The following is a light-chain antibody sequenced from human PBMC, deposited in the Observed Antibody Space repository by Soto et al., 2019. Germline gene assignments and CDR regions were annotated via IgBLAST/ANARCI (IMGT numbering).Light chain of an antibody. Sequence: QSALTQPASVSGSPGQSITISCTGTSSDVGGYNYVSWYQHHPGKAPKVMIYEVNNRPSGVSNRFSGSKSGNTASLTISGLQAEDEADYYCSSYTTFSIPYVFGTGTKLTVL. CDR1: SSDVGGYNY. CDR3: SSYTTFSIPYV. J-gene: IGLJ1*01. V-gene: IGLV2-14*01. CDR2: EVN.